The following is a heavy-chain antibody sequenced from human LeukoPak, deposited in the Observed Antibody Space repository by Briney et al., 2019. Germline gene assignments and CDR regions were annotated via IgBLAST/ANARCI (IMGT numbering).Heavy chain of an antibody. J-gene: IGHJ6*03. CDR2: ISVYNAKT. V-gene: IGHV1-18*01. D-gene: IGHD2-21*01. Sequence: ASVNVSCKASGYTFTHYGISWVRQAPGQGLECMGWISVYNAKTTSAHNLQDRFTMTTDTSTSTAYMELRSLRSDDTAVYYCARDGPGDSDYYYYYMDVWGKGTTVIVSS. CDR1: GYTFTHYG. CDR3: ARDGPGDSDYYYYYMDV.